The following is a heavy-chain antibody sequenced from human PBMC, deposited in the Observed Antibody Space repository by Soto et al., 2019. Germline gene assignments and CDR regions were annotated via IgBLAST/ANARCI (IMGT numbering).Heavy chain of an antibody. CDR1: GFTFSSYA. J-gene: IGHJ4*02. CDR3: AKAIVAVPAARSFGIAAGGTYY. V-gene: IGHV3-23*01. D-gene: IGHD2-2*01. CDR2: ISGSGGST. Sequence: TGGSLRLSCAASGFTFSSYAMSWVRQAPGKGLEWVSAISGSGGSTYYADSVKGRFTISRDNSKNTLYLQMNSLSAEDTAVYYCAKAIVAVPAARSFGIAAGGTYYWAQGTPVTVSS.